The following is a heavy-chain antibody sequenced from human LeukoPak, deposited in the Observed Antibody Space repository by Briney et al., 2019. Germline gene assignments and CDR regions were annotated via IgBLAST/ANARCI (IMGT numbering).Heavy chain of an antibody. CDR1: GFTFSSYW. D-gene: IGHD2-2*02. CDR3: ARDAERVPAAIDYFDY. J-gene: IGHJ4*02. V-gene: IGHV3-7*01. CDR2: IKQDGSEK. Sequence: PGGSLRLSCAASGFTFSSYWMSWVRQAPGKGLEWVANIKQDGSEKYYVDSVKGRFTISRDNAKNSLYLQMNSLRAEDTAVYYCARDAERVPAAIDYFDYWGQGTLVTVSS.